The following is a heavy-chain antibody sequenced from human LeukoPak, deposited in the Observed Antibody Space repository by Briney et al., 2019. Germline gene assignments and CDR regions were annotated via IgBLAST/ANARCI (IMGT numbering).Heavy chain of an antibody. CDR1: GYTFTGYD. Sequence: ASVKVSCEASGYTFTGYDIIWVRQATGQGLEWMGWMNPNTGDTGYAQKFQGRVTMTRNSSIDTAYMELSGLRSEDTAVYYCTRGSLSGSSRDYWGQGTLLTVSS. CDR3: TRGSLSGSSRDY. V-gene: IGHV1-8*01. CDR2: MNPNTGDT. D-gene: IGHD1-26*01. J-gene: IGHJ4*02.